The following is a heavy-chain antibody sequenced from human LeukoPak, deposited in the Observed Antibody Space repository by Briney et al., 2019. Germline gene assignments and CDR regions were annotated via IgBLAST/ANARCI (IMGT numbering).Heavy chain of an antibody. Sequence: GGSLRLSCAASGFTFSSYAMHWVRQAPGKGLEYVSAISSNGGSTYYANSVKGRFTISRDNSKNTLYLQMGSLRAEDMAVYYCASGDYGGYYFDYWGQGTLVIVSS. V-gene: IGHV3-64*01. D-gene: IGHD4/OR15-4a*01. CDR2: ISSNGGST. CDR1: GFTFSSYA. J-gene: IGHJ4*02. CDR3: ASGDYGGYYFDY.